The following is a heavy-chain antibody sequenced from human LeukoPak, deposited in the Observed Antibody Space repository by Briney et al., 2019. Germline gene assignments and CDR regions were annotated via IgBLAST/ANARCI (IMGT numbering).Heavy chain of an antibody. CDR1: GGTFSSYA. CDR2: IIPIFGTA. Sequence: SVKVSCKASGGTFSSYAISWVRPAPGQGLEWMGRIIPIFGTANYAQKFQGRVTITSDESTSTAYMELSSLRSEDTAVYYCARVYYDILTGYPGDWFDPWGQGTLVTVSS. V-gene: IGHV1-69*13. J-gene: IGHJ5*02. D-gene: IGHD3-9*01. CDR3: ARVYYDILTGYPGDWFDP.